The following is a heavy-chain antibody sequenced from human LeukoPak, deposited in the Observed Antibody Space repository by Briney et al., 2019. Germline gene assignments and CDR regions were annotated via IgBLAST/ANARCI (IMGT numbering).Heavy chain of an antibody. CDR1: GGSISSYY. Sequence: SETLSLTCIVSGGSISSYYWSWIRQPPGKGLEWIGYIYTSGTTNYNPSLKSRVTMSVDTSKNQFSLKLSSVTAADTAVYYCARTYSSSSWFDYWGQGTLVTVSS. CDR3: ARTYSSSSWFDY. D-gene: IGHD6-6*01. V-gene: IGHV4-4*09. CDR2: IYTSGTT. J-gene: IGHJ4*02.